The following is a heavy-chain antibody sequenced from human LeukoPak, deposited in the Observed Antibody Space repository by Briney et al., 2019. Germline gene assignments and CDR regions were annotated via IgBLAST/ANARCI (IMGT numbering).Heavy chain of an antibody. V-gene: IGHV4-61*02. CDR1: GGSISSGSYY. D-gene: IGHD6-13*01. J-gene: IGHJ5*02. Sequence: SETLSLTCTVSGGSISSGSYYWSWIRQPAGKGLEWIGRIYTSGSTNYNPSLKSRVTISVDTSKNQFSLKLSSVTAADTAVYYCARPGYSSSWYYNWFDPWGQGTLVTVSS. CDR3: ARPGYSSSWYYNWFDP. CDR2: IYTSGST.